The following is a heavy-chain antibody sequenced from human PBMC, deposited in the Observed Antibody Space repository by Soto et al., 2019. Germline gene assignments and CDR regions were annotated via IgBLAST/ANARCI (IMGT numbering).Heavy chain of an antibody. J-gene: IGHJ4*02. CDR3: ARDDYGIYPY. CDR1: GYTVTDYY. D-gene: IGHD1-26*01. Sequence: QVQLVQSGTEGKKPGASVKVSCKASGYTVTDYYIHWVRQAPGQGLEWMGWIDPKNGGTIYAQKFQDRVTMTRDTSISTAYMDLSRLTSDDTALYYCARDDYGIYPYWGQGTLVTVSS. V-gene: IGHV1-2*02. CDR2: IDPKNGGT.